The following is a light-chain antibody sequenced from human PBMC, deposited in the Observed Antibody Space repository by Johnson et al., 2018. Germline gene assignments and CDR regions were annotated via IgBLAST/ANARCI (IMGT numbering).Light chain of an antibody. V-gene: IGLV1-51*02. CDR1: SSNIGNNY. J-gene: IGLJ1*01. Sequence: QSVLTQPPSVSAAPGQKVTISCSGSSSNIGNNYVSWYQQLPGTAPKLLIYENNKRPSGIPDRFSGSKSGTSATLGITGLQTGDEADYYCGTWYSSLCGGNVLGTETKVTVL. CDR3: GTWYSSLCGGNV. CDR2: ENN.